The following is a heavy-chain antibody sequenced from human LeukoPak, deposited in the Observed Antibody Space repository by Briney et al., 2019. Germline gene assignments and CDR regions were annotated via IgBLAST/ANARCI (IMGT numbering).Heavy chain of an antibody. CDR3: ATIYHRGYCSSTSCYPDY. V-gene: IGHV1-18*01. CDR1: GYTFTSYG. J-gene: IGHJ4*02. Sequence: ASVKVSCKASGYTFTSYGISWVRQAPGQGLEWMGWISAYNGNTNYAQKLQGRVTMTTDTSTSTAYMELRSLRSDDTAVYYCATIYHRGYCSSTSCYPDYWGQGTLVTVSS. D-gene: IGHD2-2*01. CDR2: ISAYNGNT.